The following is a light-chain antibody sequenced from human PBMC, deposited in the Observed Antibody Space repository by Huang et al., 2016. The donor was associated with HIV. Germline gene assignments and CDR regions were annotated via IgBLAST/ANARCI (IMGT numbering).Light chain of an antibody. CDR1: QCVSIN. CDR3: QQYDDWPPYT. J-gene: IGKJ2*01. Sequence: EVVMTQSPATLSVSPGERATLSCRASQCVSINVAWYQQKPGQAPRLLIYGASTRATGIPARFSGSGSGTEFTLTISGLQSEDYAVYFCQQYDDWPPYTFGQGTKLEIK. V-gene: IGKV3-15*01. CDR2: GAS.